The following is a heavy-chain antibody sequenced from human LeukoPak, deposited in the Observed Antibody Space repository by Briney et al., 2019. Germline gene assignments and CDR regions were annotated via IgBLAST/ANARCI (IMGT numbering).Heavy chain of an antibody. CDR3: AKGHYGSGSYYYIDY. D-gene: IGHD3-10*01. Sequence: PGGSLRLSCAASGFTFSSYSMPWVRQAPGRGLEWVAVISSDGSNKYYADSVKGRFTISRDNSKNTLYLQMNSLRAEDTAVYYCAKGHYGSGSYYYIDYWGQGTLVTVSS. V-gene: IGHV3-30*04. J-gene: IGHJ4*02. CDR1: GFTFSSYS. CDR2: ISSDGSNK.